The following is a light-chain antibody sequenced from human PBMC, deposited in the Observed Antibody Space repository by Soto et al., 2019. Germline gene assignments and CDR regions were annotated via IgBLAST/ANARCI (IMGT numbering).Light chain of an antibody. Sequence: DIQMTQSPSTLSASLGDRVTITCRASQSISSWLAWYQQKPGKAPKLLIYKASSLESGVPSRFRGSGSGTDFTLTISSLQPEDFATYFCQQSNSSPPTFGGGTKVDI. CDR2: KAS. V-gene: IGKV1-5*03. J-gene: IGKJ4*01. CDR1: QSISSW. CDR3: QQSNSSPPT.